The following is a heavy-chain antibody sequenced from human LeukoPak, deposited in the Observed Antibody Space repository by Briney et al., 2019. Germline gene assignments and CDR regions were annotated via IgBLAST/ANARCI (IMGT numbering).Heavy chain of an antibody. V-gene: IGHV1-2*02. CDR1: GYTFTSYD. CDR3: ASGERGYSYATGYWFDP. J-gene: IGHJ5*02. Sequence: ASVKVSCKASGYTFTSYDINWVRQATGQGLEWMGWINPNSGDTNYTQKLQGRVTMTRDTSISTAYMELSRLRSDDTAVYYCASGERGYSYATGYWFDPWGQGTLVTVSS. CDR2: INPNSGDT. D-gene: IGHD5-18*01.